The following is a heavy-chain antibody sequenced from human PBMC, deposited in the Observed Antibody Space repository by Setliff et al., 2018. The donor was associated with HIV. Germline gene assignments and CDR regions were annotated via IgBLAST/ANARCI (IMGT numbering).Heavy chain of an antibody. V-gene: IGHV3-21*01. J-gene: IGHJ6*02. Sequence: PGGSLRLSCAASGFRFRSYWMSWVRQAPGKGLEWVSSISIGSGGAIDYAASVQGRFTISRDNSKNSLYLQMNSLRVEDTAVYYCARDYLYYNLYNGSPVYGMDVWGQGTTVTVSS. D-gene: IGHD3-3*01. CDR1: GFRFRSYW. CDR3: ARDYLYYNLYNGSPVYGMDV. CDR2: ISIGSGGAI.